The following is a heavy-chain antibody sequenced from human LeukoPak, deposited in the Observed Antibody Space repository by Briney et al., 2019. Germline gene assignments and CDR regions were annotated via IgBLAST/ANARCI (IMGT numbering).Heavy chain of an antibody. CDR2: ISAHNGNT. D-gene: IGHD2-21*01. CDR1: GYTFTSYG. V-gene: IGHV1-18*04. J-gene: IGHJ4*02. Sequence: ASVKVSCKASGYTFTSYGISWVRQAPGQGLEWMGWISAHNGNTNYAQKLQGRVTMTTDTSTSTAYTELRSLRSDDTAVYYCAKLWPAAEFFDYWGQGTLVTVSS. CDR3: AKLWPAAEFFDY.